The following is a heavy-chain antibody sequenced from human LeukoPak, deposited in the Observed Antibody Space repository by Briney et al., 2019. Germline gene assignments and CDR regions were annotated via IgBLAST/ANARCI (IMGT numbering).Heavy chain of an antibody. J-gene: IGHJ5*02. V-gene: IGHV5-10-1*01. CDR2: IDPSDSYI. CDR1: GYSFTSYW. CDR3: ARRIGYSGWFDP. Sequence: GESLKISCKGSGYSFTSYWISWVRQMPGKGLEWMGRIDPSDSYINYSPSFQGHVTISADKSISTAYLQWSSLKASDTAMYYCARRIGYSGWFDPWGQGTLVTVSS. D-gene: IGHD5-18*01.